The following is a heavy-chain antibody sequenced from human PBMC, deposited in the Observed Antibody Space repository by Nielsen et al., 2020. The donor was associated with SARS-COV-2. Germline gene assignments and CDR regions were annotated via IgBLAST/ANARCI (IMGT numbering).Heavy chain of an antibody. J-gene: IGHJ4*02. D-gene: IGHD3/OR15-3a*01. CDR2: ISGSGGSK. V-gene: IGHV3-23*01. CDR3: AKDRAIFMIYFTRGGPDY. Sequence: GGSLRLSCATSGFTFENHAMNWVRQAPGKGLEWVSAISGSGGSKYYPNSVKGRFTISRDFSKSTLYLQMNSLRAEDTAMYYCAKDRAIFMIYFTRGGPDYWGQGTLVTVSS. CDR1: GFTFENHA.